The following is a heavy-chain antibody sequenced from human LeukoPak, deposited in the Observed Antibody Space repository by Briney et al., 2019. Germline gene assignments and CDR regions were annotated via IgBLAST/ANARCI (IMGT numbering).Heavy chain of an antibody. CDR2: INPGDSDT. D-gene: IGHD2-2*01. J-gene: IGHJ3*01. CDR1: GDSFINYW. Sequence: GESLKISCKGSGDSFINYWIGWVRQMPGKGLEWMGIINPGDSDTKYSPSFQGRVTISADKSIRTAFLQWSSLRTSDTAMYYCARLSGCVSTSCYGPALAGHGDYGDAFGDWGQGAMVTVSS. CDR3: ARLSGCVSTSCYGPALAGHGDYGDAFGD. V-gene: IGHV5-51*01.